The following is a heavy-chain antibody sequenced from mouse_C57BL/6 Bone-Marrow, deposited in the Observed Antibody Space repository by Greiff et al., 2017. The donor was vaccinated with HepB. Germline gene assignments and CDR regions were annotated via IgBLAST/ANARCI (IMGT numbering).Heavy chain of an antibody. CDR2: IDPNSGGT. CDR3: ASCGLRYPFAY. V-gene: IGHV1-72*01. D-gene: IGHD1-1*01. J-gene: IGHJ3*01. CDR1: GYTFNSYW. Sequence: QVQLQQPGAELVKPGASVKLSCKASGYTFNSYWMHWVKQRPGLGLEWIGRIDPNSGGTKYDEKFKSKATLTVDKPSSTAYMQLSSLTSEASAVYYCASCGLRYPFAYWGQGTLVTVSA.